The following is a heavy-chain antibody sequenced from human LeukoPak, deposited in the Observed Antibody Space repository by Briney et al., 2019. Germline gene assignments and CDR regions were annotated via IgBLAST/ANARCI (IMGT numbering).Heavy chain of an antibody. CDR2: IDPSDSYT. J-gene: IGHJ5*02. V-gene: IGHV5-10-1*01. Sequence: GESLKISCKGSGYSFTSYWINWVRQMPGKGLEWMGTIDPSDSYTKYSPSFQGHVTFSVDTSISTAYLQWSSLTASDTAMYYCGKGGLDPWGQGTLVTVSS. CDR1: GYSFTSYW. D-gene: IGHD3-16*01. CDR3: GKGGLDP.